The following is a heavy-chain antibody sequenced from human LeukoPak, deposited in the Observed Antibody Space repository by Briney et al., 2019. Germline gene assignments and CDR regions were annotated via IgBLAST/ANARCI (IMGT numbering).Heavy chain of an antibody. Sequence: GGSLRLSCAASGFTFDNYAMTWVRRAPGRGLEWISTISGNGYTTYYADPVKGRFTISRDNSKDTLSLQMNSLTAQDTAVYYCVRENWYRFDNWGQGTLVTVSS. CDR2: ISGNGYTT. CDR1: GFTFDNYA. CDR3: VRENWYRFDN. J-gene: IGHJ4*02. V-gene: IGHV3-23*01. D-gene: IGHD1-14*01.